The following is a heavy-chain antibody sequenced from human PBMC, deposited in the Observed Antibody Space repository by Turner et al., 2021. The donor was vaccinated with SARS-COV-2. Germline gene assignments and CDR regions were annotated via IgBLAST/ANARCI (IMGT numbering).Heavy chain of an antibody. CDR2: IWYAGSYK. Sequence: QVHLVVSGGGVVHPGRSLLLSCAASGFTFSSYGMHWVRQAPGKGREWVAVIWYAGSYKYYAESGKGRFTISRDNSKNTMYLQMNSLRAEDTALYYCARDGGTGTTFPFFDYWGQGTLVTVSS. D-gene: IGHD1-7*01. V-gene: IGHV3-33*01. CDR1: GFTFSSYG. CDR3: ARDGGTGTTFPFFDY. J-gene: IGHJ4*02.